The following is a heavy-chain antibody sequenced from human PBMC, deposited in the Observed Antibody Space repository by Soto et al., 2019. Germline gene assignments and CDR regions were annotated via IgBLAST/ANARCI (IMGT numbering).Heavy chain of an antibody. Sequence: ASVKVSCKASGYTFTSYGISWVRQAPGQGLEWMGWISAYNGNTNYAQKLQGRVTMTTDTSTSTAYMELRSLRSDDTAVYYCAIFGVVNPSNDLFDYWGQGTLVTVSS. V-gene: IGHV1-18*01. CDR1: GYTFTSYG. J-gene: IGHJ4*02. CDR2: ISAYNGNT. D-gene: IGHD3-3*01. CDR3: AIFGVVNPSNDLFDY.